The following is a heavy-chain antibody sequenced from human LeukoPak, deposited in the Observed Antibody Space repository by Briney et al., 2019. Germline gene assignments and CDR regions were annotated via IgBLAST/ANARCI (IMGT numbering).Heavy chain of an antibody. J-gene: IGHJ4*02. D-gene: IGHD2-15*01. CDR1: GFTFDDYG. Sequence: GGSLRLSCAASGFTFDDYGMSWVRQAPGKGLEWVSGINWIGGSIGYADYVKGRFTISRDNAKNSLYLQMNSLRAEDTALYYCARPLPTGYCSGGSCYPFDYWGQGTLVTVSS. V-gene: IGHV3-20*04. CDR3: ARPLPTGYCSGGSCYPFDY. CDR2: INWIGGSI.